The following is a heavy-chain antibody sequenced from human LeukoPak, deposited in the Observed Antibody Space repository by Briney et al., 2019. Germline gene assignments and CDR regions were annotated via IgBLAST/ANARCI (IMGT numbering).Heavy chain of an antibody. CDR3: ARERRWRPYYYYMDV. V-gene: IGHV4-61*02. CDR1: GGSISSGSYY. J-gene: IGHJ6*03. Sequence: PSETLSLTCTVSGGSISSGSYYWSWLRQPAGKGLEWIGRIYTSGSTNYNPSLKSRVTISVDTSKNQFSLKLSSVAAADTAVYYCARERRWRPYYYYMDVWGKGTTVTVSS. CDR2: IYTSGST. D-gene: IGHD2-15*01.